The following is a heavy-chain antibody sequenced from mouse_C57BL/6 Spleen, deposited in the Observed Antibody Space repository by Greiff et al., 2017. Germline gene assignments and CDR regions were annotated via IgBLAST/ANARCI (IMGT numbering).Heavy chain of an antibody. D-gene: IGHD1-1*01. CDR2: ISDGGSYT. CDR1: GFTFSSYA. Sequence: DVKLVESGGGLVKPGGSLKLSCAASGFTFSSYAMSWVRQTPEKRLEWVATISDGGSYTYYPDNVKGRFTISRDNAKNNLYLQMSHLKSEGTAMYYCARDLGYYGSSYNYFDYWGQGTTLTVSS. V-gene: IGHV5-4*01. CDR3: ARDLGYYGSSYNYFDY. J-gene: IGHJ2*01.